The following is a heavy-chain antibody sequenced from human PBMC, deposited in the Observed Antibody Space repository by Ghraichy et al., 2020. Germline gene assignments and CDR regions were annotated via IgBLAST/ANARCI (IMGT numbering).Heavy chain of an antibody. V-gene: IGHV4-34*01. J-gene: IGHJ4*02. CDR2: INHSGST. CDR1: GGSFSGYY. D-gene: IGHD6-13*01. Sequence: SETLSLTCAVYGGSFSGYYWSWIRQPPGKGLEWIGEINHSGSTNYNPSLKSRVTISVDTSKNQFSLKLSSVTAADTAVYYCARTHGSSWPLRHFDYWGQGTLVTVSS. CDR3: ARTHGSSWPLRHFDY.